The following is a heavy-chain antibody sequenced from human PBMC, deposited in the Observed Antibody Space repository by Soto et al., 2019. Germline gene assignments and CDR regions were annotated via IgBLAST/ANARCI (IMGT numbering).Heavy chain of an antibody. CDR3: ARDRALLGEMATIKAFLMNAFDY. Sequence: GGSLRLSCAASGFTFSSYSMNWVRQAPGKGLEWVSSISSSSSYIYYADSVKGRFTISRDNAKNSLYLQMNSLRAEDTAVYYCARDRALLGEMATIKAFLMNAFDYWGQGTLVTVSS. D-gene: IGHD5-12*01. J-gene: IGHJ4*02. CDR2: ISSSSSYI. V-gene: IGHV3-21*01. CDR1: GFTFSSYS.